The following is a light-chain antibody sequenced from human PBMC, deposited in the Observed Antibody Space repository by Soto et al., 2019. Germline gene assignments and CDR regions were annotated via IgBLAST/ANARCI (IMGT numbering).Light chain of an antibody. Sequence: QSVLTQPPSVSAAPGETVTISCSGSSSNIVKHFVSWYLQFPRTAPKLLIYDDNKRPSGIPDRFSGSKSGTSATLAITGLQTGDEAEYYCGTWDSSLSVVLFGGGTKLTVL. CDR1: SSNIVKHF. CDR3: GTWDSSLSVVL. CDR2: DDN. J-gene: IGLJ2*01. V-gene: IGLV1-51*01.